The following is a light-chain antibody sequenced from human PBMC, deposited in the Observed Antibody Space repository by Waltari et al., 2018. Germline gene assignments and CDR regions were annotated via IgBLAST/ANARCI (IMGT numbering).Light chain of an antibody. Sequence: QSALTQPRSVSGSPGQSVTISCPGASSDIGGYHYVSWYQQHPGKAPKLMIYDVSKRPSGVSDRFSGSKSGNTASLTISGLQAEDETDYYCCSYAGSYTWVFGGGTKLTVL. J-gene: IGLJ3*02. V-gene: IGLV2-11*01. CDR3: CSYAGSYTWV. CDR1: SSDIGGYHY. CDR2: DVS.